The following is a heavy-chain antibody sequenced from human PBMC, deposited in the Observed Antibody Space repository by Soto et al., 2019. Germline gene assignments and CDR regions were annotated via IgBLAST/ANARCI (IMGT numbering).Heavy chain of an antibody. Sequence: GESLKISCEGYGYSFTNYWVAWVRQMPGKGLELMGIIYPGDSETTYSPSFQGQVTISADKSISTAYLQWSSLKTSDTAMYYCARPGYCSRTECSDFDYWGQGTQVTVSS. CDR3: ARPGYCSRTECSDFDY. J-gene: IGHJ4*02. V-gene: IGHV5-51*01. CDR1: GYSFTNYW. D-gene: IGHD2-2*01. CDR2: IYPGDSET.